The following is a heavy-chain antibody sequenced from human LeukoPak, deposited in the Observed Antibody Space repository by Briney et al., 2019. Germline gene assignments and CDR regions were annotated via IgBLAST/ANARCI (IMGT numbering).Heavy chain of an antibody. CDR2: IYYSGST. D-gene: IGHD3-22*01. V-gene: IGHV4-59*12. CDR3: VAYYYDSNGYYFVDY. J-gene: IGHJ4*02. CDR1: GGSISSYY. Sequence: SETLSLTCTVSGGSISSYYWSWIRQPPGKGLEWIGYIYYSGSTNYNPSLKSRVTISVDTSKNQYSLKLSSVTAADTAVYYCVAYYYDSNGYYFVDYWGQGTLVTVSS.